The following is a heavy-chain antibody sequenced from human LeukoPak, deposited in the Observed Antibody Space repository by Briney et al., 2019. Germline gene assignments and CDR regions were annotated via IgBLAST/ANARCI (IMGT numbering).Heavy chain of an antibody. Sequence: PSETLSLTCTVSGGYINGHDWSWIRQPPGKGLEWIGYVYYTGSTNYNPSFKTRVTISVDTSQNPFSLSLSSVTAADRAVYFCARGAQSNYWYPVNYWGQGTTVAVSS. D-gene: IGHD2-8*02. CDR1: GGYINGHD. J-gene: IGHJ4*02. CDR2: VYYTGST. V-gene: IGHV4-59*11. CDR3: ARGAQSNYWYPVNY.